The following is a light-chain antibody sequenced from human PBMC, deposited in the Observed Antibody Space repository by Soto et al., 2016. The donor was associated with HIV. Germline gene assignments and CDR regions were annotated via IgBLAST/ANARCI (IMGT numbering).Light chain of an antibody. CDR3: QQLNSYPPT. CDR1: QGISTY. J-gene: IGKJ4*01. V-gene: IGKV1-9*01. Sequence: DIHLTQSPSLLSASVGDRVAISCRASQGISTYLAWYQHKPGKAPKLLISVASTLQSGVPSRFSASGSGTEFTLTIGSLQPEDFATYYCQQLNSYPPTFGGGTKVKIK. CDR2: VAS.